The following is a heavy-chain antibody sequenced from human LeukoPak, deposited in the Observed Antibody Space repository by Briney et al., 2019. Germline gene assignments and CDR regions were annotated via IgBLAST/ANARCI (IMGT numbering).Heavy chain of an antibody. V-gene: IGHV1-2*02. CDR2: INPNSGGT. Sequence: ASVKVSCKASGYTFTSYDINWVRQAPGQGLEWMGWINPNSGGTNYAQKFQGRVTMTRDTSISTAYMELSRLRSDDTAVYYCARGRGGTYYYDSSGYYSAFDYWGQGTLVTVSS. CDR3: ARGRGGTYYYDSSGYYSAFDY. J-gene: IGHJ4*02. D-gene: IGHD3-22*01. CDR1: GYTFTSYD.